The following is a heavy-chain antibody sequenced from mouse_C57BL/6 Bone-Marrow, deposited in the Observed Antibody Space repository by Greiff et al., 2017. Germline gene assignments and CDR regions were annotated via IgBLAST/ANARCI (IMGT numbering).Heavy chain of an antibody. J-gene: IGHJ2*01. D-gene: IGHD2-5*01. V-gene: IGHV1-69*01. CDR2: IDPSDSYT. Sequence: QVQLQQPGAELVMPGASVKLSCKASGYTFTSYWMHWVKQRPGQGLEWIGEIDPSDSYTNYNQKFKGKSTLTVDKSSSTAYMQLSSLTSEDSAVYYCARAWPCYSNPDYWGQGTTLTVSS. CDR3: ARAWPCYSNPDY. CDR1: GYTFTSYW.